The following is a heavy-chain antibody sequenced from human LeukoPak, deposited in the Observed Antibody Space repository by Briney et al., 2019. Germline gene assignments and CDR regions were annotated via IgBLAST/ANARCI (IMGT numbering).Heavy chain of an antibody. CDR3: AKDMLTEDILTGYYY. CDR2: IRYDGSNK. D-gene: IGHD3-9*01. CDR1: GFTFSSYG. Sequence: GGSLILSCAASGFTFSSYGMHWVRQAPGKGLEWVAFIRYDGSNKYYADSVKGRFTISRDNSKNTLYLQMNGLRAEDTAVYYCAKDMLTEDILTGYYYWGQGTLVTVSS. V-gene: IGHV3-30*02. J-gene: IGHJ4*02.